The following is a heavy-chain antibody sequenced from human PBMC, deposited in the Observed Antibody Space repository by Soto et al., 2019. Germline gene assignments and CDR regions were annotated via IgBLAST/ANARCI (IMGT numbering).Heavy chain of an antibody. Sequence: EVQLVETGGGLIQPGSLRLSCAASGFNVNINYMSWVRQAPGKGLEWVSIINADGSTFYGDSVKGRFTISRDNSKNTVYLQMDRLRAEDTAVYYCASIAVVEGFDPWGQGTLVTVSS. CDR2: INADGST. D-gene: IGHD6-19*01. CDR3: ASIAVVEGFDP. V-gene: IGHV3-53*02. CDR1: GFNVNINY. J-gene: IGHJ5*02.